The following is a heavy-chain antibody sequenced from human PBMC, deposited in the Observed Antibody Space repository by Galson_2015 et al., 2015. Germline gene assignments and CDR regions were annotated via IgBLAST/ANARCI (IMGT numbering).Heavy chain of an antibody. Sequence: SLRLSCAASGFTFSSYAMHWVRQAPGKGLEWVAVISYDGSNKYYADSVKGRFTISRDNSKNTLYLQMNSLRAEDTAVYYCARGDAQYYYESPPSAFDIWGQGTMVTVTS. CDR2: ISYDGSNK. D-gene: IGHD3-22*01. J-gene: IGHJ3*02. V-gene: IGHV3-30-3*01. CDR3: ARGDAQYYYESPPSAFDI. CDR1: GFTFSSYA.